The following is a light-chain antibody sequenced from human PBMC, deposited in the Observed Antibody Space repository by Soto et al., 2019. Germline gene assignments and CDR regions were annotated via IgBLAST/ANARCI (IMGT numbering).Light chain of an antibody. J-gene: IGKJ1*01. CDR2: GAS. CDR1: QSVSSNY. V-gene: IGKV3-20*01. Sequence: IGLSQSPGTLSLSPGERATLSCRASQSVSSNYLAWYQHKPGQAPRLLIYGASSRATGIPDRFSGSGSGTDFTLTISRLEPEDFAVYYCQQYGSSPQAFGQGTKVDIK. CDR3: QQYGSSPQA.